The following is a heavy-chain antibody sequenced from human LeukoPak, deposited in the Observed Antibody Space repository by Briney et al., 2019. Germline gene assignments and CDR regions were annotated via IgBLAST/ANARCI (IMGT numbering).Heavy chain of an antibody. CDR2: IIPIFGTA. Sequence: ASVKVSCKASGYTFTNYYMHWVRQAPGQGLEWMGGIIPIFGTANYAQKFQGRVTITADKSTSIAYMELSSLRSEDTAVYYCASYDSSGYYYHAFDIWGQGTMVTVSS. V-gene: IGHV1-69*06. CDR1: GYTFTNYY. J-gene: IGHJ3*02. CDR3: ASYDSSGYYYHAFDI. D-gene: IGHD3-22*01.